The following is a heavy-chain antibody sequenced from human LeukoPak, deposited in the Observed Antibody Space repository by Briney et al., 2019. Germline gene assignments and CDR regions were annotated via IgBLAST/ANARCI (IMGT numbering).Heavy chain of an antibody. Sequence: GGSLRLSCVGSGFIFSTYEMNWVRQAPGKGLEWVSYISSSGSTIYYADSVKGRFTISRDNAKNSLYLQMNSLRAEDTAVYYCARGKGYYGSGSYYFDYWGQGTLVTVSS. CDR1: GFIFSTYE. CDR3: ARGKGYYGSGSYYFDY. V-gene: IGHV3-48*03. D-gene: IGHD3-10*01. J-gene: IGHJ4*02. CDR2: ISSSGSTI.